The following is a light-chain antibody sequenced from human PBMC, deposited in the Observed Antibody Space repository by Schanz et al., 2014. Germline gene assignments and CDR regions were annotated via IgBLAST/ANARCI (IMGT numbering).Light chain of an antibody. Sequence: QSALTQPASVSGSPGQSITISCTGTSSDVGGYNYVSWYQQHPGKAPKLMIYDVSDRPSGVSNRFSASKSGNTASLTISGLQAEDEADYYCSSHTTDTTWLFGGGTKVTVL. CDR1: SSDVGGYNY. CDR3: SSHTTDTTWL. J-gene: IGLJ3*02. CDR2: DVS. V-gene: IGLV2-14*01.